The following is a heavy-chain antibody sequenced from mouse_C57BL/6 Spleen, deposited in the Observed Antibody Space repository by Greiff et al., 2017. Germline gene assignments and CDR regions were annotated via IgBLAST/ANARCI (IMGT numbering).Heavy chain of an antibody. CDR2: IYPGDGDT. V-gene: IGHV1-80*01. CDR3: ARVHYYGSRGDY. J-gene: IGHJ2*01. D-gene: IGHD1-1*01. CDR1: GYAFSSYW. Sequence: VKLQESGAELVKPGASVKFSCKASGYAFSSYWMNWVKQRPGKGLEWIGKIYPGDGDTNYNGKFKVKATLTADKSSSTAYMQLSSLTSEDSAVYFCARVHYYGSRGDYWGQGTTLTVSS.